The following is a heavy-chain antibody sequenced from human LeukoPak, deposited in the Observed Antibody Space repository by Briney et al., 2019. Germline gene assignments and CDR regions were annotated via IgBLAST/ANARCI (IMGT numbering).Heavy chain of an antibody. CDR2: IKQDGSEK. CDR3: ARLKGDYYDSSGYYRDSHFDY. D-gene: IGHD3-22*01. Sequence: GGSLRLSCAPSGFTFSSYWMSWVRQAPGKGLEWVANIKQDGSEKYYVDSVKGRFTISRDNAKNSLYLQMNSLRAEDTAVYYCARLKGDYYDSSGYYRDSHFDYWGQGTLVTVSS. CDR1: GFTFSSYW. V-gene: IGHV3-7*01. J-gene: IGHJ4*02.